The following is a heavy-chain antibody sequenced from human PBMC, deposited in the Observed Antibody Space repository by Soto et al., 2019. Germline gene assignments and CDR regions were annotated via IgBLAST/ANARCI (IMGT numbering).Heavy chain of an antibody. Sequence: SVKVSCKASGGTFSNYAISWVRQAPGQGLEWMGNIIPVFGTTNFARKFLGRVTITADKSTGTAYMELSSLRSEDTAVYYCARDYYDGRGYYSWYFALWGRGTLVTSPQ. CDR3: ARDYYDGRGYYSWYFAL. CDR1: GGTFSNYA. D-gene: IGHD3-22*01. CDR2: IIPVFGTT. J-gene: IGHJ2*01. V-gene: IGHV1-69*06.